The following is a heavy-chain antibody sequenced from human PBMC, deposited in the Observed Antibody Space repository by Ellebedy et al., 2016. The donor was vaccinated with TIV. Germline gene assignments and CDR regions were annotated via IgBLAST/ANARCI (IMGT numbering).Heavy chain of an antibody. V-gene: IGHV1-8*01. J-gene: IGHJ3*02. Sequence: ASVKVSCXASGYTFTSYDINWVRQATGQGLEWMGWMNPNSGNTGYAQKFQGRVTMTRNTSISTAYMELSSLRSDDTAVYYCGRVLWSNSDYTFDIWGQGTMVTVSS. CDR3: GRVLWSNSDYTFDI. CDR2: MNPNSGNT. CDR1: GYTFTSYD. D-gene: IGHD4-11*01.